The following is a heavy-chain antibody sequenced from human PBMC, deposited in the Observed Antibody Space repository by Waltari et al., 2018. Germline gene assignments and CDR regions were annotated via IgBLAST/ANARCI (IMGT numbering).Heavy chain of an antibody. D-gene: IGHD3-3*02. Sequence: EVQLLESGGGLVQPGGSLRPSCAASGFPLRANAMSWVRKAPGKGLEWVSAITGSGDSTYYAESLKGRFTVSRDKSKNTLYLQMNSLTAEDTAVYYCAKDWRRSLEYLDWLLFALDDWGQGTLVTVSS. CDR3: AKDWRRSLEYLDWLLFALDD. CDR1: GFPLRANA. J-gene: IGHJ4*02. CDR2: ITGSGDST. V-gene: IGHV3-23*01.